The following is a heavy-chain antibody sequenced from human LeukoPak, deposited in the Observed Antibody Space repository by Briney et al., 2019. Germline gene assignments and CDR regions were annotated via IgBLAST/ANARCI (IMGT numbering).Heavy chain of an antibody. J-gene: IGHJ4*02. CDR1: GFTFSSYA. CDR3: ARDAMTAGYFDY. D-gene: IGHD2-2*01. V-gene: IGHV3-30-3*01. Sequence: GGSLRLSCAASGFTFSSYALHWVRQAPGKGLEWVAVISYDGNNKYYADSVKGRFTISRDNSKNTLYLQMNSLRGEDTAVYYCARDAMTAGYFDYWGQETLVTVSS. CDR2: ISYDGNNK.